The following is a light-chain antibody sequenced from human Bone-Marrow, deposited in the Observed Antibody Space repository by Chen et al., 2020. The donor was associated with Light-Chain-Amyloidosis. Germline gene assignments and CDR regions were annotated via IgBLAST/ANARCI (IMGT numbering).Light chain of an antibody. Sequence: QSVLTQPPSASGNPGQRVTLSCSGSNSNVGTDNVYWYQQLPGTAPKLLIYNDIQRPSGVPDRISGSKSGTSAFLAISGLRSEDEADYYCAAWDGSLSGYVFGTGTKVIVL. CDR3: AAWDGSLSGYV. CDR2: NDI. J-gene: IGLJ1*01. CDR1: NSNVGTDN. V-gene: IGLV1-47*01.